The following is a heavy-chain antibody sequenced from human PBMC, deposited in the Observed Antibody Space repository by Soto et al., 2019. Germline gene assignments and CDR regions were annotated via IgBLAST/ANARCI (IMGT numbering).Heavy chain of an antibody. CDR1: GFTFTDFY. CDR2: IRPDGSET. D-gene: IGHD4-4*01. V-gene: IGHV3-7*03. Sequence: EVQLVQSGGGLVQPGGSLRLSCVASGFTFTDFYMNWVRQAPGKGLEWVANIRPDGSETNYVESVKGRFTTSRDIAKNSLFLQMNSLRADDTAVYYCAGWGGHDYNYWGQGILVTVSS. CDR3: AGWGGHDYNY. J-gene: IGHJ4*02.